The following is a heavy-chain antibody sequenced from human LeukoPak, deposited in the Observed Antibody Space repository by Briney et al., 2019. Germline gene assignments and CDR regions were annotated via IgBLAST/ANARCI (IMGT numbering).Heavy chain of an antibody. CDR2: ISGSGGST. CDR1: GFAFDEHG. CDR3: AKRGGGSVPDAFDI. D-gene: IGHD1-26*01. V-gene: IGHV3-23*01. J-gene: IGHJ3*02. Sequence: GGSLRLSCTASGFAFDEHGMSWVRQAPGKGLEWVSAISGSGGSTYYADSVKGRFTISRDNSKNTLYLQMNSLRAEDTAVYYCAKRGGGSVPDAFDIWGQGTMVTVSS.